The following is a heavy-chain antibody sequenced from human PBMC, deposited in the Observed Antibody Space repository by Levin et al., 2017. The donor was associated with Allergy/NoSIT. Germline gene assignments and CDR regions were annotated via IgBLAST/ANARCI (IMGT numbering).Heavy chain of an antibody. CDR1: GGSISSYY. D-gene: IGHD6-6*01. J-gene: IGHJ4*02. CDR3: ARGEYSSSDLDY. CDR2: IYTSGST. Sequence: GSLRLSCTVSGGSISSYYWSWIRQPAGKGLEWIGRIYTSGSTNYNPSLKSRVTMSVDTSKNQFSLKLSSVTAADTAVYYCARGEYSSSDLDYWGQGTLVTVSS. V-gene: IGHV4-4*07.